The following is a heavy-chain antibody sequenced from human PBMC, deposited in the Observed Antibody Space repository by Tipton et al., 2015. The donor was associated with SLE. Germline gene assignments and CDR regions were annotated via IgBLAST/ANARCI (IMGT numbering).Heavy chain of an antibody. CDR2: IYYSGST. J-gene: IGHJ4*02. CDR3: ARATPHTYYDSSGYCDY. D-gene: IGHD3-22*01. V-gene: IGHV4-30-4*08. CDR1: GFTFSSYS. Sequence: LRLSCAASGFTFSSYSMNWVRQAPGKGLEWIGYIYYSGSTYYNPSLKSRVTISVDTSKNQFSLKLSSVTAADTAVYYCARATPHTYYDSSGYCDYWGQGTLVTVSS.